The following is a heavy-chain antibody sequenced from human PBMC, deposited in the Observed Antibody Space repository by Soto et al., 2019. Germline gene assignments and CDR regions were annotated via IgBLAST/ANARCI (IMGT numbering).Heavy chain of an antibody. Sequence: GGSLRLSCAASGLTFNTYWMHWVRQAPGKGPVWVSRISGDGSQTRYADSVQGRFTISRDNTKNTLFLQMNSPRAEDTAVYYCVRGYFYDNAGPYFDYWGQGTLVTVSS. CDR1: GLTFNTYW. J-gene: IGHJ4*02. CDR2: ISGDGSQT. CDR3: VRGYFYDNAGPYFDY. V-gene: IGHV3-74*01. D-gene: IGHD3-22*01.